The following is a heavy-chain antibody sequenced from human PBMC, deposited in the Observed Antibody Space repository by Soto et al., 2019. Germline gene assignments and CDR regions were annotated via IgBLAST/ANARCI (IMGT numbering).Heavy chain of an antibody. CDR1: GGTFSSYT. V-gene: IGHV1-69*02. J-gene: IGHJ3*02. CDR2: IIPILGIA. Sequence: GASVKVSCKASGGTFSSYTISWVRQAPGQGLEWMGRIIPILGIANYAQKFQGRVTITADKSTSTAYMELSSLRSEDTAVYYCARNYGSGSYYKEDAFDIWGQGTMVTVSS. CDR3: ARNYGSGSYYKEDAFDI. D-gene: IGHD3-10*01.